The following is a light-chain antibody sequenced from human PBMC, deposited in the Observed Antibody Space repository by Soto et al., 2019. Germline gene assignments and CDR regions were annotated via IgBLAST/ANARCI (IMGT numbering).Light chain of an antibody. Sequence: DIQMTQSPSTLSASVGDRVTITCRASQSISSWLAWYQQKPGKAPKLLIYDASRLESEVPSRFSGSGSGTEFTLTISSIQPDDFATYYCQQYNSYSQVTFGQGTKLEIK. CDR2: DAS. CDR1: QSISSW. J-gene: IGKJ2*01. CDR3: QQYNSYSQVT. V-gene: IGKV1-5*01.